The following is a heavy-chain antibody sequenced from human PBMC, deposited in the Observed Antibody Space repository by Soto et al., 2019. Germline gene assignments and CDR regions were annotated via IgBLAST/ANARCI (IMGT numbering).Heavy chain of an antibody. J-gene: IGHJ4*02. CDR2: ISGSGAGT. V-gene: IGHV3-23*01. D-gene: IGHD6-19*01. CDR3: TVLYSSGWYLGY. Sequence: EVQLLESGGGLVQPGGSPRLSCAASGFTFSSYAMNWVRQAPGKGLEWVSGISGSGAGTYYADSVKGRFSISRDNSKNTLELQMISLRGEDTAVYYCTVLYSSGWYLGYWGQGNLVTVSS. CDR1: GFTFSSYA.